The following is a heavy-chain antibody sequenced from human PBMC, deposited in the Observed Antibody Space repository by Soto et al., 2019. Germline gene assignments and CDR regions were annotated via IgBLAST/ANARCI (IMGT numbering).Heavy chain of an antibody. Sequence: ASVKASCKASGYTFTGYYMHWVRQAPGQGLERKGWINPNSGGTNYAQKYQGWVTMTWDTSISTAYMELSRLRSDDTAVYYCARGIRSGSVDFLMYYVFLSCYYTGNVSAIAIDYWGQGTPVTVTS. CDR3: ARGIRSGSVDFLMYYVFLSCYYTGNVSAIAIDY. J-gene: IGHJ4*02. D-gene: IGHD3-3*01. V-gene: IGHV1-2*04. CDR2: INPNSGGT. CDR1: GYTFTGYY.